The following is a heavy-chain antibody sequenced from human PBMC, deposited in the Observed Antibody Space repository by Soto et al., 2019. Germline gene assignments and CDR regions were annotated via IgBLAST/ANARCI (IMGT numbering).Heavy chain of an antibody. V-gene: IGHV4-4*07. CDR2: IYPSGST. CDR1: GGSISGHA. Sequence: QVNLQESGPGLVKPSETLSVTCTVSGGSISGHAWIWVRQPAGRGLEWIGHIYPSGSTSYNPSLRSRVTMSLDTSNNQIFLNLTSLTAADTAVFYCVRGRSYSAYDFWGPGTLVTVS. CDR3: VRGRSYSAYDF. D-gene: IGHD5-12*01. J-gene: IGHJ4*02.